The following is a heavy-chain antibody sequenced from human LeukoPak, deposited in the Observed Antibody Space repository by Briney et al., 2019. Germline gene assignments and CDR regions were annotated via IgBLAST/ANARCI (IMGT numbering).Heavy chain of an antibody. Sequence: GGSLRLSCAAPGFTFSSYSMNWVRQAPGKGLEWVSSISSSSGYIYYADSVKGRFTISRDNAKNSLYLQMNSLRAEDTAVYYCARAGGVYYYGSGSYISSAFDIWGQGTMVTVSS. V-gene: IGHV3-21*01. CDR1: GFTFSSYS. CDR2: ISSSSGYI. D-gene: IGHD3-10*01. J-gene: IGHJ3*02. CDR3: ARAGGVYYYGSGSYISSAFDI.